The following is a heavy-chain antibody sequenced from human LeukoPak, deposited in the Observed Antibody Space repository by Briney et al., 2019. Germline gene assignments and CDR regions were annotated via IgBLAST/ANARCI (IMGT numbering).Heavy chain of an antibody. Sequence: GGSLRLSCAASGFTFSSYGMHWVRQAPGKGLEWVAFIRYDGSNKYYADSVKGRFTISRDNSKNTLYLQMNSLRAEDTAVYYCAKDHGAAAGYTDHWGQGTLVTVSS. CDR3: AKDHGAAAGYTDH. CDR1: GFTFSSYG. D-gene: IGHD6-13*01. V-gene: IGHV3-30*02. CDR2: IRYDGSNK. J-gene: IGHJ4*02.